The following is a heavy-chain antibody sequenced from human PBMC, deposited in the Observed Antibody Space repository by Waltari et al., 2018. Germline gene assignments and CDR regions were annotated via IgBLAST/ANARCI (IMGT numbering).Heavy chain of an antibody. CDR2: INSDGSST. Sequence: EVQLVESGGGLVQPGGSLRLSCAASGFTFSTYWMHWVRQAPGKGLMWVSHINSDGSSTSYADSVKGRFTISRDNAKNTLYQMNSLRAEDTAVYYCVAVYCGGDCYRWDFDHWGQGTLVTVSS. V-gene: IGHV3-74*01. CDR3: VAVYCGGDCYRWDFDH. CDR1: GFTFSTYW. D-gene: IGHD2-21*02. J-gene: IGHJ4*02.